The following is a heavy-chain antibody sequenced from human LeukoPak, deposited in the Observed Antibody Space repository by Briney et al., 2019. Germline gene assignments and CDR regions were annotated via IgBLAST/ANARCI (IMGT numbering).Heavy chain of an antibody. CDR1: GFTFSSYA. Sequence: GRSLRLSCAASGFTFSSYAMHWVRQAPGKGLEWVAVISYDGSNKYYADSVKGRFTISRDNSKNTLYLQMNSLRAEDTAVYYCASEVPIVVVPAAPGAFDIWGQGTMVTVSS. J-gene: IGHJ3*02. CDR3: ASEVPIVVVPAAPGAFDI. CDR2: ISYDGSNK. D-gene: IGHD2-2*01. V-gene: IGHV3-30*04.